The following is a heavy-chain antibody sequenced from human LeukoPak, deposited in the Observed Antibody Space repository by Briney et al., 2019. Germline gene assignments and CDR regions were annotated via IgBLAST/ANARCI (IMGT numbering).Heavy chain of an antibody. D-gene: IGHD2-2*01. J-gene: IGHJ6*02. V-gene: IGHV1-18*04. Sequence: ASVKVSCKTSGYSFTTYKVHWVRRAPGQGLEWMGWISAYNGNTNYAQKLQGRVTMTTDTSTSTAYMELRSLRSDDTAVYYCARESQIIVVVPAAEDYYYYGMDVWGQGTTVTVSS. CDR2: ISAYNGNT. CDR3: ARESQIIVVVPAAEDYYYYGMDV. CDR1: GYSFTTYK.